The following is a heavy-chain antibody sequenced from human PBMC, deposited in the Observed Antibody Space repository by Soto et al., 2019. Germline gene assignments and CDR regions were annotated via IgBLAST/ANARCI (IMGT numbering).Heavy chain of an antibody. V-gene: IGHV1-24*01. J-gene: IGHJ4*02. CDR1: GHTLTEFS. CDR3: AAGGTRWLLSPFDY. CDR2: FDPEDGKT. Sequence: QVQLVQSGAEVKKPGASVKVSCKVSGHTLTEFSMHWVRQAPGKGLEWMGGFDPEDGKTIFAQKFQGRVTMTEDTSTDSADTELSSLGSEETAVYYCAAGGTRWLLSPFDYWGQGTLVTVSS. D-gene: IGHD1-1*01.